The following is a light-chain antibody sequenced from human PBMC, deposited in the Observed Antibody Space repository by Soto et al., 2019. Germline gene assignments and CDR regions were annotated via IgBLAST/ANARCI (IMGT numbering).Light chain of an antibody. Sequence: QSVLTQPASVSGSPRQSITISCTGTSSDVGTRNFVSWYQQHPGKAPKLMIYQVTNRPSGVSNRFSGSKSGNTASLTISGLQAEDEADYYCSSYTDSTNYVFGIGTKVTVL. CDR2: QVT. J-gene: IGLJ1*01. V-gene: IGLV2-14*01. CDR3: SSYTDSTNYV. CDR1: SSDVGTRNF.